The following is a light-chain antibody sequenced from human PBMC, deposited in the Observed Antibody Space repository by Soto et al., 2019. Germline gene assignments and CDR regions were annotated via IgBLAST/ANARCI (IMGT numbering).Light chain of an antibody. J-gene: IGLJ1*01. V-gene: IGLV2-11*01. CDR2: DVG. CDR3: CSYAGSYTDV. CDR1: SSDVGGYNY. Sequence: QSALTQPRSVSGSPGQSVTISCTGTSSDVGGYNYVSWYQQHPGKAPKLMIYDVGKRPSGVPDRFSGSKSCNTASLTISGLQAEDEADYYCCSYAGSYTDVFGAGTKLTVL.